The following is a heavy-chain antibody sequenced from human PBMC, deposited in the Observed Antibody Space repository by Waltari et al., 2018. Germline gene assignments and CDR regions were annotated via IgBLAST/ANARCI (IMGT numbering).Heavy chain of an antibody. D-gene: IGHD5-12*01. V-gene: IGHV3-23*01. J-gene: IGHJ4*02. CDR2: VSGSGATT. Sequence: AASGFSFGGFGMNWVRQAPGKGLEWVSGVSGSGATTYYADSVRGLFTVSRDNTRNTVYLQMNSLRAEDTAVYYCAKAFRGYSGSYFDIWGRGTLVAVSS. CDR1: GFSFGGFG. CDR3: AKAFRGYSGSYFDI.